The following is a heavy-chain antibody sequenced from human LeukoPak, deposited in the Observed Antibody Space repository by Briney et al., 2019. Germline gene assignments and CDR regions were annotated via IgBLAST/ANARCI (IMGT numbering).Heavy chain of an antibody. Sequence: SETLSLTCTLPVGSISSYYWGWIRQPPGKGLEWIGYIYYSGSTNYNPSLKSRVTISVDTSKNQFSLKLSSVTAADTAVYYCARVELLGSNGWPLDYWGQGTLVTVSS. D-gene: IGHD6-19*01. CDR1: VGSISSYY. CDR3: ARVELLGSNGWPLDY. CDR2: IYYSGST. V-gene: IGHV4-59*01. J-gene: IGHJ4*02.